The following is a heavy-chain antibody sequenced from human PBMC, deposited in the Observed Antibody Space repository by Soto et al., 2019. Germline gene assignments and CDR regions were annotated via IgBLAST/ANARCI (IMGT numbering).Heavy chain of an antibody. Sequence: SETLSLTCTVSGGSISSSSYYWGWIRQPPGKGLEWIGSIYYSGSTYYNPSLKSRVTISVDTSKNQFSLKLSSVTAADTAVYYCARPKRGYSYGGSFDYWGQGTLVTVSS. V-gene: IGHV4-39*01. J-gene: IGHJ4*02. CDR1: GGSISSSSYY. CDR2: IYYSGST. D-gene: IGHD5-18*01. CDR3: ARPKRGYSYGGSFDY.